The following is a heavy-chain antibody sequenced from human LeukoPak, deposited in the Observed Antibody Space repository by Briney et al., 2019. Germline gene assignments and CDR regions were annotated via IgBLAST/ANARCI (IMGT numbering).Heavy chain of an antibody. V-gene: IGHV3-21*01. Sequence: GGSLRLSCAASEFTFSSYSMNWVRQAPGKGLEWVSSISSSSSYIYYADSVKGRFTISRDNAKNSLYLQMNSLRAEDTAVYYCARDNDYYDSSGLSADAFDIWGQGTMVTVSS. D-gene: IGHD3-22*01. CDR2: ISSSSSYI. CDR1: EFTFSSYS. J-gene: IGHJ3*02. CDR3: ARDNDYYDSSGLSADAFDI.